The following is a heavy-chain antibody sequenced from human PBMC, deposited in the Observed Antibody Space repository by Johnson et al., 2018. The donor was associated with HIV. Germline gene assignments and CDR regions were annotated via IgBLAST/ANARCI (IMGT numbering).Heavy chain of an antibody. V-gene: IGHV3-11*04. CDR3: ARDPAHCGGDCFPSDAFDI. D-gene: IGHD2-21*02. J-gene: IGHJ3*02. CDR1: GFTFSDYY. CDR2: ISRSGSTI. Sequence: QVQLVESGGGLVKPGGSLRLSCAASGFTFSDYYMSWIRQAPGKGLEWVSYISRSGSTIYYGDSVKGRFTISRDNAKNSLYLQLNSLRAEDTAVYFCARDPAHCGGDCFPSDAFDIWGQGTMVTVSS.